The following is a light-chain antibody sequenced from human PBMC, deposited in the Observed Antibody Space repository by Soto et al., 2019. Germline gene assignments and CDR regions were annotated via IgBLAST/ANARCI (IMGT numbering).Light chain of an antibody. CDR3: QEANSFSLT. V-gene: IGKV1-12*01. CDR1: QGISSW. CDR2: AAS. Sequence: DIQMTKPPHSVSSSVGDIATITCRTSQGISSWLAWYQQKPGKAPKLLIQAASSLQSGVPSRFSGSGSGTDFTLSISSLQPEDLATYYCQEANSFSLTFGGGTKVEIK. J-gene: IGKJ4*01.